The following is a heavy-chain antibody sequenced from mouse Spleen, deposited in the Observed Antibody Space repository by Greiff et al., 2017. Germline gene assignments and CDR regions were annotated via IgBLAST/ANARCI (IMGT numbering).Heavy chain of an antibody. CDR3: TRGGTTVVAPY. D-gene: IGHD1-1*01. CDR1: GYTFTDYE. CDR2: IDPETGGT. V-gene: IGHV1-15*01. Sequence: VKLQQSGAELVRPGASVTLSCKASGYTFTDYEMHWVKQTPVHGLEWIGAIDPETGGTAYNQKFKGKAILTADKSSSTAYMELRSLTSEDSAVYYCTRGGTTVVAPYWGQGTLVTVSA. J-gene: IGHJ3*01.